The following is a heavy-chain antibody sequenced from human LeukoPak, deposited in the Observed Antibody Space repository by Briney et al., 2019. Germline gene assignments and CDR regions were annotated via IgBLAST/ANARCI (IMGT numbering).Heavy chain of an antibody. CDR2: INAVNGNT. V-gene: IGHV1-3*01. J-gene: IGHJ4*02. CDR1: GYTFINYA. D-gene: IGHD6-13*01. Sequence: ASVKVSCKACGYTFINYAINWGRQAPGQRPEWMGWINAVNGNTKYSQKFQGRVTITRDTSASTAYMELTSLTSADTAVYFCARGPRAAADDYWGQGTLVTVSS. CDR3: ARGPRAAADDY.